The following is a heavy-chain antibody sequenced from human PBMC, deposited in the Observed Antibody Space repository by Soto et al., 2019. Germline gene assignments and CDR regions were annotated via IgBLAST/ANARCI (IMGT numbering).Heavy chain of an antibody. V-gene: IGHV4-30-4*01. CDR3: ARDLMPSPITMIVVTQPYGMDV. D-gene: IGHD3-22*01. J-gene: IGHJ6*02. CDR1: GGSISSGDYY. CDR2: IYYSGST. Sequence: PSETLSLTCTVSGGSISSGDYYWSWIRQPPGKGLEWIGYIYYSGSTYYNPSLKSRVTISVDTSKNQFSLKLSSVTAADTAVYYCARDLMPSPITMIVVTQPYGMDVWGQGTTVTVSS.